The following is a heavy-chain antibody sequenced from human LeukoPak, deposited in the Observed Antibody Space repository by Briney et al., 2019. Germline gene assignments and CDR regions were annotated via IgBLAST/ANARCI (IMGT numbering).Heavy chain of an antibody. D-gene: IGHD2/OR15-2a*01. Sequence: GGSLRLSCAASGFTFSSYGMHWVRQAPGKGLEWVAVISYDGSNKYYADSVKGRFTISRDNAKNSLYLQMNSLRAEDTAVYYCARGPTRANSTDYWGQGALVTVSS. CDR3: ARGPTRANSTDY. CDR2: ISYDGSNK. CDR1: GFTFSSYG. J-gene: IGHJ4*02. V-gene: IGHV3-33*05.